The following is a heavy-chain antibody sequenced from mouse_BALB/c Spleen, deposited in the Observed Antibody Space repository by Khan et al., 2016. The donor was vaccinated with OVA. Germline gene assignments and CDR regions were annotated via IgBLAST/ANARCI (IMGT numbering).Heavy chain of an antibody. D-gene: IGHD1-2*01. V-gene: IGHV14-3*02. CDR1: GFNIKDTY. CDR3: GYSLLLYALDY. J-gene: IGHJ4*01. Sequence: VQLQQSGAELMKPVASVKLSCTVSGFNIKDTYMHWVKQRPEQGLEWIGRIDPANGNTKYDPKFQGKATMTADTSYNTAYLQLSSLTSEDTAVYYWGYSLLLYALDYWGQGTSVTVSS. CDR2: IDPANGNT.